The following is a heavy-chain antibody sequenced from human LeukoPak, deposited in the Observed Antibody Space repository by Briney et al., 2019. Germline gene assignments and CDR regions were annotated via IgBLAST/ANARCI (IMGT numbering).Heavy chain of an antibody. V-gene: IGHV4-39*01. CDR1: SGSFSNSSYF. CDR2: INYSGTT. J-gene: IGHJ4*01. CDR3: ARLRGGVQLWGD. D-gene: IGHD3-10*01. Sequence: PSETLSLTCSVSSGSFSNSSYFCGWIRQSPGMGLEWIATINYSGTTYYNPSLKSRVTTSVDTSRNQFSLKLTSVTAADTAVYYCARLRGGVQLWGDWGQGALVTVSS.